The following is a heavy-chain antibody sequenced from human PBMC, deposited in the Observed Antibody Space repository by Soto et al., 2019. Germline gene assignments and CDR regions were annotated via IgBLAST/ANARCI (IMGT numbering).Heavy chain of an antibody. CDR2: IYYSGST. V-gene: IGHV4-30-4*01. CDR1: GGSISSGDYY. J-gene: IGHJ5*02. CDR3: ARAGVTTVTTGWFDP. Sequence: QVQLQESGPGLVKPSQTLSLTCTVSGGSISSGDYYWSWIRQPPGKGLEWIGYIYYSGSTYYNPSPKSRVNLSVDTTQNQSSLKLSSVTAADTAVYYCARAGVTTVTTGWFDPWGQGTLVTVSS. D-gene: IGHD4-17*01.